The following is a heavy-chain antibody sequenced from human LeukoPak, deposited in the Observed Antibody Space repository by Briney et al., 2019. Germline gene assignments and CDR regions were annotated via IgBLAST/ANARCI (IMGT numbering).Heavy chain of an antibody. CDR2: IWYDGSNK. D-gene: IGHD1-26*01. V-gene: IGHV3-33*01. J-gene: IGHJ4*02. CDR1: GFTFSSYG. Sequence: GGSLRLSCAASGFTFSSYGMHWVRQAPGKGLEWVAVIWYDGSNKYYADSVKGRFTISRDNSKNTLYLQMNSLRAEDTAVNYCARDATSGPIDYWGQGTLVTVSS. CDR3: ARDATSGPIDY.